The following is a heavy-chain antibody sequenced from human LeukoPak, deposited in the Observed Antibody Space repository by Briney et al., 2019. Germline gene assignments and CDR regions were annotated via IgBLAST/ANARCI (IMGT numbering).Heavy chain of an antibody. V-gene: IGHV4-30-2*01. J-gene: IGHJ5*02. CDR2: ISHSGST. CDR3: SREVVAPFVWFDP. D-gene: IGHD2-15*01. Sequence: PSQTLSLTCTVSGDSISSGGYYWNWIRQPPGKGLEWIGYISHSGSTYYNPSLKSRVTISVDRSKNQFFLKLSSVTAADTAVYYCSREVVAPFVWFDPWGQGTLVTVSS. CDR1: GDSISSGGYY.